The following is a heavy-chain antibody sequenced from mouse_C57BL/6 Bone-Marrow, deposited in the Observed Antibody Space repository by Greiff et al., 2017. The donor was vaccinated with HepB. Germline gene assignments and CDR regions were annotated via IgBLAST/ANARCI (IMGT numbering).Heavy chain of an antibody. Sequence: HLQHSLPYLVKPFSSVKISCKASGYSFTSYYIHWVKQRPGQGLEWIGWIYPGSGNTKYNEKFKGKATLTADTSSSTAYMQLSSLTSEDSAVYFCARGLLRDYWGQGTTLTVSP. CDR1: GYSFTSYY. J-gene: IGHJ2*01. D-gene: IGHD1-1*01. V-gene: IGHV1-66*01. CDR3: ARGLLRDY. CDR2: IYPGSGNT.